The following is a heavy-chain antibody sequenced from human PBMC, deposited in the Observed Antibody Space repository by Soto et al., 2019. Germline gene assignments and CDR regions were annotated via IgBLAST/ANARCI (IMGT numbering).Heavy chain of an antibody. CDR3: ALDSSGYAFAFYYYYGMDV. D-gene: IGHD3-22*01. Sequence: QVQLVQSGAEVKKSGASVKVSCKASGYTFTSYYMHWVRQAPGQGLEWMGIINPSGGSTSYAQKFQGRVTMTRDTSTSTVYMELSSLRSEDTAVYYCALDSSGYAFAFYYYYGMDVWGQGTTVTVSS. V-gene: IGHV1-46*01. CDR1: GYTFTSYY. CDR2: INPSGGST. J-gene: IGHJ6*02.